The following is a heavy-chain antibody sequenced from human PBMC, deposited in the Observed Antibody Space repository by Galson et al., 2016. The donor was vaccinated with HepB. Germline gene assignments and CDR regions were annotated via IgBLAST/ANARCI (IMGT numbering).Heavy chain of an antibody. V-gene: IGHV3-13*01. D-gene: IGHD2-8*02. J-gene: IGHJ5*02. Sequence: SLRLSCAASGFPFSSYDMHWVRQSTGKGLEWVSGIGTAGDTFYAGSVKGRFNISRENAENSLYLQMNSLRVGDTAVYYCARGGLGYCTGGGCTPFGPRGQGTLVTVSS. CDR2: IGTAGDT. CDR3: ARGGLGYCTGGGCTPFGP. CDR1: GFPFSSYD.